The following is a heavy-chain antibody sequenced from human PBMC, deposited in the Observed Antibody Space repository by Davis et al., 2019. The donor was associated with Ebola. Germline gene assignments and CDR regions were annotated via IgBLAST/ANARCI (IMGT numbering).Heavy chain of an antibody. D-gene: IGHD3-16*02. J-gene: IGHJ6*02. CDR1: GFTFDDYG. V-gene: IGHV3-7*01. CDR2: IRQDGSEE. CDR3: ARDPIISLIVPSYGMDV. Sequence: GESLKISCVASGFTFDDYGMHWVRQAPGKGLEWLANIRQDGSEEYYVDSVKGRFTISRDNAKNSLFLQMNSLRAEDTAVYYCARDPIISLIVPSYGMDVWGPGTTVTVSS.